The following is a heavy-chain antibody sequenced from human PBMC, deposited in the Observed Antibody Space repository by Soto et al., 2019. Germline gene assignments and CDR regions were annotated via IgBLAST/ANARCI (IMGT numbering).Heavy chain of an antibody. CDR3: VKGLSSGWRDALDM. CDR2: ICWNSGDI. CDR1: GFTFDDYA. V-gene: IGHV3-9*01. J-gene: IGHJ3*02. D-gene: IGHD6-25*01. Sequence: GGSLRLSCAGSGFTFDDYAMNWVRQPPGKGLEWLSCICWNSGDIEYAVSVKARFAISRDNAKNSLYLQMISLRVDDTALYYWVKGLSSGWRDALDMWGQGTMVTVSS.